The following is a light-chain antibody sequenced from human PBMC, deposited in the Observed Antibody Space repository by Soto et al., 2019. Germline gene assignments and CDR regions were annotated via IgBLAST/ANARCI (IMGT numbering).Light chain of an antibody. CDR1: QSVSNNY. Sequence: EVVLTQSPGTLSLSPGESATLSCRASQSVSNNYFAWYQQKPGQAPRLLIFGSSDRATGIPDRFSGSGCGTDFTPTISRLEPEDFAVYYCHQYGSSPPYTFGQGTKLEIK. CDR2: GSS. V-gene: IGKV3-20*01. J-gene: IGKJ2*01. CDR3: HQYGSSPPYT.